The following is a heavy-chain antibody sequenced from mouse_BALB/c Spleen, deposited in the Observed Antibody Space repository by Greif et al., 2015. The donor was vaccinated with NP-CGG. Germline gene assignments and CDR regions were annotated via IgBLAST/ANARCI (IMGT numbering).Heavy chain of an antibody. J-gene: IGHJ3*01. CDR3: ARVYYDYDGFAY. V-gene: IGHV1S137*01. CDR1: GYTFTDYA. CDR2: ISTYYGDA. Sequence: QVHVKQSGAELVRPGVSVKISCKGSGYTFTDYAMHWVKQSHAKSLEWIGVISTYYGDASYNQKFKGKATMTVDKSSSTAYMELARLTSEDSAIYYCARVYYDYDGFAYWGQGTLVTVSA. D-gene: IGHD2-4*01.